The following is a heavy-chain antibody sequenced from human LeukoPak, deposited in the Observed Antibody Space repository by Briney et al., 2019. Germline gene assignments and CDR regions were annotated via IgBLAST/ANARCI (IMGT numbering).Heavy chain of an antibody. CDR2: ITNSGTT. J-gene: IGHJ5*02. CDR1: GGSINDYY. Sequence: PSETLSLTCTASGGSINDYYWTWIRQAPGKGLEWIGYITNSGTTDYNPSLKSRVTMSVDTSNNEFSLRLTSVTAGDTAMYYCARVVRGTVTSNCFDPWGQGTLVTVSS. CDR3: ARVVRGTVTSNCFDP. D-gene: IGHD4-17*01. V-gene: IGHV4-59*01.